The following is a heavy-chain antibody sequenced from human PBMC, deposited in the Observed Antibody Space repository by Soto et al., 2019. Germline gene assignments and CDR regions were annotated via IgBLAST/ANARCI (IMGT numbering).Heavy chain of an antibody. V-gene: IGHV3-21*01. CDR3: ATPYYYNH. CDR2: ITSNSDHI. Sequence: GGSLRLACASSGFMFIAYTMSWVRQAPGKGLEWLSSITSNSDHIDYADSVRGRFTVSRDNARKSLYLQMDSLGAEDTGVYYCATPYYYNHWGPGTLVTVSS. J-gene: IGHJ4*02. CDR1: GFMFIAYT.